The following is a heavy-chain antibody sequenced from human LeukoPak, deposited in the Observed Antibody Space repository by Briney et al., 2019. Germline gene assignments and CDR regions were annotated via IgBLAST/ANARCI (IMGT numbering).Heavy chain of an antibody. V-gene: IGHV3-33*01. CDR1: GFTFSTYG. J-gene: IGHJ4*02. CDR3: ARASGSYDY. D-gene: IGHD1-26*01. Sequence: PGGSLRLSCAASGFTFSTYGMHWVRQAPGKGLEWVAVIWNDGSNKYYADSLKGRFTISRDNSKNTLYLQMNSLRVEDTAVYYCARASGSYDYWGQGTLVTVSS. CDR2: IWNDGSNK.